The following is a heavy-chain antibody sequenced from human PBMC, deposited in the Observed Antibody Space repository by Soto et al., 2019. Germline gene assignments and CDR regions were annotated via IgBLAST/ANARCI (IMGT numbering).Heavy chain of an antibody. V-gene: IGHV3-48*01. Sequence: GGSLRLSCAASGFTFSSYSMNWVRQAPGKGLEWVSYISSSSSTIYYADSVKGRFTISRDNAKNSLYLQMNSLRAEETAVYYCARVVQNHAYYYGSYYMDVWGKGTTVTVSS. D-gene: IGHD3-10*01. CDR3: ARVVQNHAYYYGSYYMDV. CDR2: ISSSSSTI. J-gene: IGHJ6*03. CDR1: GFTFSSYS.